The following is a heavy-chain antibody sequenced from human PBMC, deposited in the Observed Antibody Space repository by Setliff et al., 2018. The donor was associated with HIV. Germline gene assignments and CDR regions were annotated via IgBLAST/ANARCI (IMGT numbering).Heavy chain of an antibody. J-gene: IGHJ4*02. V-gene: IGHV3-23*01. CDR1: GFTFNNFA. CDR3: AKQVSGYFDY. Sequence: GESLKISCAASGFTFNNFAMNWVRQAPGKGLEWVSSISGSRLTPYYADSVKGRFTISRDNSKNTLFLVLTSLRPEDTAVYYCAKQVSGYFDYWGQGALVTVSS. CDR2: ISGSRLTP. D-gene: IGHD3-10*01.